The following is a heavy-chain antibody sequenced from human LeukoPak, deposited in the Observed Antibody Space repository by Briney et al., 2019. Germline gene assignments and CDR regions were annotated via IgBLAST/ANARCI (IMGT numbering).Heavy chain of an antibody. CDR1: GGTFSSYA. J-gene: IGHJ3*02. CDR2: INPSGGST. V-gene: IGHV1-46*01. Sequence: ASVKVSCKASGGTFSSYAISWVRQAPGQGLEWMGIINPSGGSTSYAQKFQGRVTMTRDTSTSTVYMELSSLRSEDTAVYYCAREIGYCSSTSCYKRAFDIWGQGTVVTVSS. CDR3: AREIGYCSSTSCYKRAFDI. D-gene: IGHD2-2*02.